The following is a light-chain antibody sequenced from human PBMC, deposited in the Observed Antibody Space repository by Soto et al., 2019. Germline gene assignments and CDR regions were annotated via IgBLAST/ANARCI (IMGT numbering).Light chain of an antibody. Sequence: DIVMTQSPLSLPVTPGEPASISCRSSQNLLHSNGNNYLDWYLQKAGQSPQLLIYLASNRASGATDRFSGSGSGKDITLNISRVEAEDVGVYYCMPGLRSPILGPGTKVDI. J-gene: IGKJ3*01. CDR2: LAS. CDR3: MPGLRSPI. V-gene: IGKV2-28*01. CDR1: QNLLHSNGNNY.